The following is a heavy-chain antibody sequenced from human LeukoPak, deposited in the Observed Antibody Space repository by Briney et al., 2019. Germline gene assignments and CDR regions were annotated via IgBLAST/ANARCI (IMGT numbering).Heavy chain of an antibody. CDR1: GFTFNNYW. Sequence: PGGSLRLSCAASGFTFNNYWMSWVRQAPGKGLEWVANIKQDGSEKYYVDSVKSRFTVSRDNAKNSLFLQMNSLRAEDTAVYYCARDRNTPIVGLSRGFDPWGQGTLVTVSS. CDR3: ARDRNTPIVGLSRGFDP. D-gene: IGHD1-26*01. V-gene: IGHV3-7*01. J-gene: IGHJ5*02. CDR2: IKQDGSEK.